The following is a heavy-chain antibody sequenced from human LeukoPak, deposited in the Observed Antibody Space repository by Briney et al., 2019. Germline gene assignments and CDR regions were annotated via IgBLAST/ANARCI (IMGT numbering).Heavy chain of an antibody. CDR3: ARAGSSGWYLPLPDY. J-gene: IGHJ4*02. V-gene: IGHV4-61*01. CDR2: IYYSGST. D-gene: IGHD6-19*01. Sequence: PSETLSLTCAVSGGSVNSGSYYWSWIRQPPGKGLEWIGYIYYSGSTKYNPSLKSRVTILVDTSKNQFSLKLSSVTAADTAVYYCARAGSSGWYLPLPDYWGQGTLVTVSS. CDR1: GGSVNSGSYY.